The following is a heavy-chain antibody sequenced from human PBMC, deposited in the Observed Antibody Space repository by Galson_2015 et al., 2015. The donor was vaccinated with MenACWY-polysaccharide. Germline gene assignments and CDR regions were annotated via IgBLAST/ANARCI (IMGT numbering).Heavy chain of an antibody. CDR2: IYHDGRT. CDR1: GGSISSSYW. CDR3: AKRPIRASGGGLGV. V-gene: IGHV4-4*02. Sequence: SETLSLTCAVSGGSISSSYWWTWVRQPPGKGLERIGEIYHDGRTAYIPSLKSRITVSLDKAKNQVSLRLISVTAADTAVYYCAKRPIRASGGGLGVWGQGTTVTVS. D-gene: IGHD3-10*01. J-gene: IGHJ6*02.